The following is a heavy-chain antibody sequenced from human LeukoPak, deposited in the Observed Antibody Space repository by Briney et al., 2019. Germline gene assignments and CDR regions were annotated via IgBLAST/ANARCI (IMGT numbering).Heavy chain of an antibody. D-gene: IGHD6-19*01. V-gene: IGHV4-59*01. CDR3: ARVRYSSDWSRAYFDY. CDR1: GGSISSSY. Sequence: PSETLSLTCTVSGGSISSSYWSWIRQPPGKGLEWIGYIYYSGSTSYNPSLKSRVTISVDTSKNQFSLKLSSVTAADTAVYYCARVRYSSDWSRAYFDYWGQGTLVTVSS. CDR2: IYYSGST. J-gene: IGHJ4*02.